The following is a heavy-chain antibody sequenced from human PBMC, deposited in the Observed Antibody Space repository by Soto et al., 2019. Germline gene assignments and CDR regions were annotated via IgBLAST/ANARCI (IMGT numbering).Heavy chain of an antibody. CDR3: AREWVPGIAVAGKNYYYYYGMDV. V-gene: IGHV1-2*04. Sequence: ASVKVSCKASGYTFTCSYMHWVRQAPGQRHEWMGWINPNSGGTNYAQKFQGWVTMTRDTSISTAYMELSRLRSDDTAVYYCAREWVPGIAVAGKNYYYYYGMDVWGQGTTVTVSS. J-gene: IGHJ6*02. CDR2: INPNSGGT. D-gene: IGHD6-19*01. CDR1: GYTFTCSY.